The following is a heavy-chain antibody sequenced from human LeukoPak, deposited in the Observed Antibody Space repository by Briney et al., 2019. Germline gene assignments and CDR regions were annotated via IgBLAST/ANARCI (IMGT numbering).Heavy chain of an antibody. CDR3: ARDMGIAAAGRAFDP. V-gene: IGHV1-69*05. CDR2: IIPIFGTA. CDR1: GGTFSSYA. J-gene: IGHJ5*02. D-gene: IGHD6-13*01. Sequence: SVKVSCKASGGTFSSYAISWVRQAPGQGLERMGGIIPIFGTANYAQKFQGRVTITTDESTSTAYMELSSLRSEDTAVYYCARDMGIAAAGRAFDPWGQGTLVTVSS.